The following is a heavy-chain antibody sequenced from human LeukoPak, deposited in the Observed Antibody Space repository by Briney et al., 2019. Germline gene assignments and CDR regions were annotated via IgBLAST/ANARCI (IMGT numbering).Heavy chain of an antibody. CDR2: MNPNSGNT. J-gene: IGHJ5*02. V-gene: IGHV1-8*01. Sequence: GASVKVSCKASGYTFTSYDINWVRRATGQGLEWMGWMNPNSGNTGYAQKFQGRVTMTRNTSISTAYMELSSLRSEDTAVYYCARGATAGQIFNWFDPWGQGTLVTVSS. CDR1: GYTFTSYD. D-gene: IGHD1-14*01. CDR3: ARGATAGQIFNWFDP.